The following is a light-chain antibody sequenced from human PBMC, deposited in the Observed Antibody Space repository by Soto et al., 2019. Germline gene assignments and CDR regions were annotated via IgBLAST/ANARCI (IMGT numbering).Light chain of an antibody. Sequence: QSALTQPASVSGSPGQSVTISCTGTGSDIGRYNYISWYQYHPGKVPRLIIYGVSNRPSGVSSRFSGSKSGKTASLTISGLQSEDEADYYCSSYTITNARVFGGGTKVTVL. CDR2: GVS. V-gene: IGLV2-14*01. CDR1: GSDIGRYNY. CDR3: SSYTITNARV. J-gene: IGLJ3*02.